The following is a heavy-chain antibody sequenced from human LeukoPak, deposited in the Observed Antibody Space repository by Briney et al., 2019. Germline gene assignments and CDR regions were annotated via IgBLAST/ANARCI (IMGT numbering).Heavy chain of an antibody. D-gene: IGHD3-22*01. J-gene: IGHJ4*02. Sequence: GGSLRLSCAASGFTFSSYSMNWVRQAPGKGLEWVSYISSSSSTIYYADSVKGRFTISRDNAKNSLYLQMNSLRAEDTAVYYCARLKGRDSSGPEVYWGQGTLVTVPS. CDR2: ISSSSSTI. CDR3: ARLKGRDSSGPEVY. V-gene: IGHV3-48*01. CDR1: GFTFSSYS.